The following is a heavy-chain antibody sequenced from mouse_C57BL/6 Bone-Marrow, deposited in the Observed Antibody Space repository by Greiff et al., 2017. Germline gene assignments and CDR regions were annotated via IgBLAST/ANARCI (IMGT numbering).Heavy chain of an antibody. V-gene: IGHV5-4*01. CDR2: LSDGGSYT. CDR1: GFTFSSYA. D-gene: IGHD2-5*01. Sequence: DVQLVESGGGLVKPGGSLKLSCAASGFTFSSYAMSWVRQTPEKRLEWVATLSDGGSYTYYPDNVKGRFTISRDNAKNNLYLQMSHLKSEDTAMYYCARGRYSNFYFDDWGQGTTLTVSS. CDR3: ARGRYSNFYFDD. J-gene: IGHJ2*01.